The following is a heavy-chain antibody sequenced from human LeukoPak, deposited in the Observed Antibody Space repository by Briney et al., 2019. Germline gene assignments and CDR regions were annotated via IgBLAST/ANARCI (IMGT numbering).Heavy chain of an antibody. D-gene: IGHD3-10*01. V-gene: IGHV1-2*02. CDR1: GYTFTGYY. CDR3: ARDRLLWFGELYYYYYYMDV. Sequence: ASVKVSCKASGYTFTGYYIHWVRQAPGQGLEWMGWINPDSGGANYAQKFQGRVTMTRDTSISTAYMELSRLRSDDTAVYYCARDRLLWFGELYYYYYYMDVWGKGTTVTVSS. J-gene: IGHJ6*03. CDR2: INPDSGGA.